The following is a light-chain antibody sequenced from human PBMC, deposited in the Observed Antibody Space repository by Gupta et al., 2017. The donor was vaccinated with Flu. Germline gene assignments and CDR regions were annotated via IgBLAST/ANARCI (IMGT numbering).Light chain of an antibody. CDR2: NNN. V-gene: IGLV1-44*01. CDR3: AARDDSLNGPV. Sequence: QSVLTQSPSASATPGQGVAISCSGSSSNIGANTVDWYQQLPGAAPTLLIYNNNRRPSGVPDRFSGSKSGTSASLAISGLQSEDEADYYCAARDDSLNGPVFGGGTKLTVL. J-gene: IGLJ2*01. CDR1: SSNIGANT.